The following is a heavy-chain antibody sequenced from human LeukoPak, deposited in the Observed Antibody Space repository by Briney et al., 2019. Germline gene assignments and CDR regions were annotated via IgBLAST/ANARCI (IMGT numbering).Heavy chain of an antibody. V-gene: IGHV3-21*01. CDR2: MSSSSSYI. J-gene: IGHJ6*02. CDR1: GFTFSSYS. D-gene: IGHD1-26*01. CDR3: ARDPPVGATIYYGMDV. Sequence: KSGGSMRLSCAASGFTFSSYSIHWVRQAPGKGLEWVSYMSSSSSYIYYADSVKGRFTISRDNAKNSLYLQMNSLRAEDTAVYYCARDPPVGATIYYGMDVWGQGTTVTVSS.